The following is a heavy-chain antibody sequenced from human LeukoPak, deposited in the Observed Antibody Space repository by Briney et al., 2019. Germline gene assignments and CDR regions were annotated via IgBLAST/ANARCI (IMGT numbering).Heavy chain of an antibody. CDR1: GFTVSSNS. CDR3: AKASSAGDSSSWNY. Sequence: PGGSLRLSCTVSGFTVSSNSMSWVRQAPGKGLEWVSFIYSDNTHYSDSVKGRFTISRDNSKKTLHLQMNSLRAEDTAIYYCAKASSAGDSSSWNYWGQGILVTVSS. CDR2: IYSDNT. J-gene: IGHJ4*02. D-gene: IGHD6-13*01. V-gene: IGHV3-53*01.